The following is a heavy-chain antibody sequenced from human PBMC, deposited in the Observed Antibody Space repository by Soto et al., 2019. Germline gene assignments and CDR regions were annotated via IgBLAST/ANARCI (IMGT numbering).Heavy chain of an antibody. Sequence: HPGGSLRLSCAASGFTFSSYAMSWVRQAPGKGLEWVSAISGSGGSTYYADSVKGRFTISRDNSKNTLYLQMNSLRAEDTAVYYCAKDLNLGGLYYYMDVWGKGTTVTVSS. V-gene: IGHV3-23*01. J-gene: IGHJ6*03. D-gene: IGHD3-16*01. CDR3: AKDLNLGGLYYYMDV. CDR1: GFTFSSYA. CDR2: ISGSGGST.